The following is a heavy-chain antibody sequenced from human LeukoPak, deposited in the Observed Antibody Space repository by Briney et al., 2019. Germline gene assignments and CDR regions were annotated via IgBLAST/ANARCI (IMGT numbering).Heavy chain of an antibody. D-gene: IGHD1-26*01. Sequence: GGSLRLSCATSGFSFSGYGFHWVRQAPGKGLEWLTFIRFDASKEYYIDSVKGRFTVSRDNSKNMLYLQMNSLRPDDTGLYFCAKDDSGTYSFDSWGQGTLVTVSS. J-gene: IGHJ4*02. CDR1: GFSFSGYG. V-gene: IGHV3-30*02. CDR3: AKDDSGTYSFDS. CDR2: IRFDASKE.